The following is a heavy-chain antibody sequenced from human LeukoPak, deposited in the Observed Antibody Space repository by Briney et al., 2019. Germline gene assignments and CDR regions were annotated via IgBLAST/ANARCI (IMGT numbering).Heavy chain of an antibody. Sequence: ASVKVSCKASGYTFTTYGISWVRQAPGQGLEWMGWISAYNGNTNYAQKFQGRVTMTTETSTSTAYMELRSLRSDDTAVYYCARGGDCSGGYCYYPYFYMDVWGKGTTVTVSS. V-gene: IGHV1-18*01. D-gene: IGHD2-15*01. CDR1: GYTFTTYG. CDR2: ISAYNGNT. J-gene: IGHJ6*03. CDR3: ARGGDCSGGYCYYPYFYMDV.